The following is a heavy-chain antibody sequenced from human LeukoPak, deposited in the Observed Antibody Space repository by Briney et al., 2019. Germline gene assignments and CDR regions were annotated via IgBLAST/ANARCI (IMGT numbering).Heavy chain of an antibody. D-gene: IGHD5-24*01. CDR3: ARGATISETGYFDF. J-gene: IGHJ4*03. CDR2: IDHRGDT. V-gene: IGHV4-34*01. Sequence: SETLSLTCAVYGGSFSRYYWSWIRQSLGKGLEWIAEIDHRGDTNYNPSVKSRVTISVDTSKNQFSLKLRSLSAADTALYYCARGATISETGYFDFWGQGTLVIVSS. CDR1: GGSFSRYY.